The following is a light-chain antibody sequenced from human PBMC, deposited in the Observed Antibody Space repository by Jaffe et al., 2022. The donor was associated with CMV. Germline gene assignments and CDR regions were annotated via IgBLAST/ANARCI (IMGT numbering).Light chain of an antibody. Sequence: EIVLTQSPGTLSLSPGERATLSCRASQSIGSTYFAWYQQKPGQAPSLLIYATSTRATGIPDRFSGSGSGTDFTLTISRMEPEDFAVYYCQQYDTSPQTFGQGTKVEIK. CDR3: QQYDTSPQT. CDR1: QSIGSTY. J-gene: IGKJ1*01. V-gene: IGKV3-20*01. CDR2: ATS.